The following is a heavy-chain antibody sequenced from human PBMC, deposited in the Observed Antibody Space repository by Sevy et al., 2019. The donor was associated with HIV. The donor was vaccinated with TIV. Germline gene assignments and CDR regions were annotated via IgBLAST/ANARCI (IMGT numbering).Heavy chain of an antibody. CDR1: GFTFSTYW. CDR2: INKDGTEK. D-gene: IGHD2-2*01. J-gene: IGHJ6*02. V-gene: IGHV3-7*01. CDR3: ARDNATVSRRGLRYYYYGTDV. Sequence: GGSLRLSCAASGFTFSTYWMSWFRQAPGKGLEWVANINKDGTEKFYVDSVKGRLTMSRDNAKNSLYLQINRLRAEDAAVYYCARDNATVSRRGLRYYYYGTDVWGQGTTVTVSS.